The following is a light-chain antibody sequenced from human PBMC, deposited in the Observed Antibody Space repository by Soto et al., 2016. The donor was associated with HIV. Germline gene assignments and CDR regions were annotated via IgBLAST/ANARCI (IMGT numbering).Light chain of an antibody. J-gene: IGKJ4*01. Sequence: DIQMTQSPSSLSASVGDRVTITCRASQSISSYLNWYQQKPGKAPKLLIYAASSLQSGVPSGFSGSGSGTDFTLTISSLQPEDFATYYCQQSSTIPLTFGGGTKVEIK. CDR1: QSISSY. CDR3: QQSSTIPLT. V-gene: IGKV1-39*01. CDR2: AAS.